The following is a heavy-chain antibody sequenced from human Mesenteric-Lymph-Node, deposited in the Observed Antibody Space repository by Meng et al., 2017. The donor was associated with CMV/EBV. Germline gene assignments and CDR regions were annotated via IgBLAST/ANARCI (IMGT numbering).Heavy chain of an antibody. J-gene: IGHJ4*02. D-gene: IGHD3-3*01. CDR2: ISSSSSYI. CDR1: GFTFSSYS. Sequence: GGSLRLSCAASGFTFSSYSMNWVRQAPGKGLEWVSSISSSSSYIYYADSVEGRFTISRDSSKNTLYLQMNSLRAEDTAVYYCARAPDFSSAYYDWGQGALVTVSS. CDR3: ARAPDFSSAYYD. V-gene: IGHV3-21*01.